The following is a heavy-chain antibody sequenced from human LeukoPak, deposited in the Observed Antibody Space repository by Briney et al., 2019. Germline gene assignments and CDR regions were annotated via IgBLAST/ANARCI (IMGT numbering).Heavy chain of an antibody. V-gene: IGHV4-59*08. D-gene: IGHD6-19*01. CDR1: GGSISSYY. Sequence: PSETLSLTCTVSGGSISSYYWSWIRQPPGKGLEWIGYIYYSGSTNYNPSLKSRVTISVDTSKNQFSLKLSSVTAADTAVYYCARIYSSGWYGPYYFDYWGQGTLVTVSS. CDR3: ARIYSSGWYGPYYFDY. CDR2: IYYSGST. J-gene: IGHJ4*02.